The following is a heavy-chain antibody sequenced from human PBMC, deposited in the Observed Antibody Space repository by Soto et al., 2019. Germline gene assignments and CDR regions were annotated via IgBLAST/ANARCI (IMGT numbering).Heavy chain of an antibody. D-gene: IGHD5-12*01. J-gene: IGHJ6*03. CDR3: ARSTIHYYHYYYMDL. CDR2: ISSSSSTI. V-gene: IGHV3-48*01. Sequence: EVQLVESGGGLVQPGGSLRLSCAASVFTFSSYSMNWVRQAPGKGLDGVSYISSSSSTIYYAVSVKGRFTISRDNAKNSLYLQMNSLRAKDTAVYYCARSTIHYYHYYYMDLWGKGTTVTVFS. CDR1: VFTFSSYS.